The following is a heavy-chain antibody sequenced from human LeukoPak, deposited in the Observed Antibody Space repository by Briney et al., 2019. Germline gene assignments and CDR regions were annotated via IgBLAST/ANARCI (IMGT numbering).Heavy chain of an antibody. CDR1: GYTFVNYW. Sequence: PGESLKISCEASGYTFVNYWIGWVRQMPGKGLEWMGIIYAGGSDTRYGPSFQGQVTISVDKSVNTAYLQFTRLKASDTAIYFCARAIDYDPFDYWGQGTLVTVS. D-gene: IGHD3-22*01. CDR2: IYAGGSDT. J-gene: IGHJ4*02. V-gene: IGHV5-51*01. CDR3: ARAIDYDPFDY.